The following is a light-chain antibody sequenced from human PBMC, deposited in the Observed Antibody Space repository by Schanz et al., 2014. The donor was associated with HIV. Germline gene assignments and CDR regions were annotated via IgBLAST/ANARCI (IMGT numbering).Light chain of an antibody. J-gene: IGLJ1*01. CDR2: DVT. CDR3: SSYTSSNTQV. Sequence: QAALTQPASVSGAPGQSINISCNGTSSDVGGYDFVSWYQHHPGKAPKLMVFDVTDRPSGVSSRFSGSKSGNTASLTISGLQVEDEADYFCSSYTSSNTQVFGTGTKLTVL. V-gene: IGLV2-14*03. CDR1: SSDVGGYDF.